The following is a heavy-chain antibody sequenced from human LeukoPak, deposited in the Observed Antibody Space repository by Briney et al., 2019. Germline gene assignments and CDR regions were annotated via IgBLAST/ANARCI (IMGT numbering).Heavy chain of an antibody. CDR2: IKQDGSGE. CDR3: TTGYSSGWYNEGNY. J-gene: IGHJ4*02. CDR1: GFTFSRYW. D-gene: IGHD6-19*01. Sequence: PGGSLRLSCVASGFTFSRYWMSWVRQAPGKGLEWVAKIKQDGSGEYYLDSVKGRFTIPRDNAKNSLYLQMNSLRDDDTAVYFCTTGYSSGWYNEGNYWGQGTLVTVSS. V-gene: IGHV3-7*01.